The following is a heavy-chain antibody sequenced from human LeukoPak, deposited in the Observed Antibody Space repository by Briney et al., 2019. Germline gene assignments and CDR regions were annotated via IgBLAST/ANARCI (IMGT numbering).Heavy chain of an antibody. CDR2: INTNTGDP. CDR3: ARDGVRAFDI. J-gene: IGHJ3*02. D-gene: IGHD3-3*01. V-gene: IGHV7-4-1*02. Sequence: ASVKVSCKASGYTFTSYAMNWVRQAPGQGLELMGWINTNTGDPTYAQGFTGRFVFSSDTSVSTAYLQISSLKAEDTAVYYCARDGVRAFDIWGQGTMVTVSS. CDR1: GYTFTSYA.